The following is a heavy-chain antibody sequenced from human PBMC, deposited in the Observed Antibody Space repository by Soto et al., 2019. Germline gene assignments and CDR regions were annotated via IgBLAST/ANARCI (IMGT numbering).Heavy chain of an antibody. CDR2: IYSGGAT. CDR1: GFTVTNKY. D-gene: IGHD4-17*01. CDR3: ARVDYGDYGGYFDL. J-gene: IGHJ2*01. Sequence: EVQLVESGGGLIQPGGSLRLSCEASGFTVTNKYMTWVRQAPGKGLEWVSVIYSGGATSYADSVKGRFTIARDNSKDILDLQMNSLRAEDTAVYYCARVDYGDYGGYFDLWGRGTLVTVSS. V-gene: IGHV3-53*01.